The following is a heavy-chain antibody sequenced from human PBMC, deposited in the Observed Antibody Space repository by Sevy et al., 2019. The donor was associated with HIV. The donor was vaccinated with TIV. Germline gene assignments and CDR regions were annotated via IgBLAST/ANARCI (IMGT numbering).Heavy chain of an antibody. Sequence: GGSLRLSCAASGFTFSDYFMMWIRRAPGKGLEWVSYITGSGTTLYYADSVKGRFTISRDNSKNRLYLQMNSLRPEDTAIYYCARDLTPREIYIDYWGQGTLVTVSS. CDR2: ITGSGTTL. D-gene: IGHD1-20*01. CDR3: ARDLTPREIYIDY. J-gene: IGHJ4*02. V-gene: IGHV3-11*01. CDR1: GFTFSDYF.